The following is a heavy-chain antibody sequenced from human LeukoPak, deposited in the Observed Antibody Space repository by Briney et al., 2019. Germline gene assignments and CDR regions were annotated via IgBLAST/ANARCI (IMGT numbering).Heavy chain of an antibody. V-gene: IGHV3-21*01. Sequence: GGSLRLSCAASGFTFSTYTMNWVRQAPGKGLEWVSSNTGSSSFIYYADSVKGRFTISRDNAKNSLYLQMNSLRAEDTAVYYCARVSGTWTFDYWGQGTLVTVSS. J-gene: IGHJ4*02. CDR3: ARVSGTWTFDY. D-gene: IGHD3/OR15-3a*01. CDR2: NTGSSSFI. CDR1: GFTFSTYT.